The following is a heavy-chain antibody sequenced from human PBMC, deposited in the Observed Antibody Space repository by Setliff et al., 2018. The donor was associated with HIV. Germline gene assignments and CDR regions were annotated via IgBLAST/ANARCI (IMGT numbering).Heavy chain of an antibody. CDR2: ISSSSSTI. CDR3: ARSRAAGFDY. J-gene: IGHJ4*02. V-gene: IGHV3-48*01. D-gene: IGHD6-13*01. Sequence: GGSLRLSCAASGFTFSTYPMNWVRQAPGKGLEWVSSISSSSSTIYYADSVKGRFTISRDNAKNSLYLQMNSLRAEDTAVYYCARSRAAGFDYWGQGTLVTVSS. CDR1: GFTFSTYP.